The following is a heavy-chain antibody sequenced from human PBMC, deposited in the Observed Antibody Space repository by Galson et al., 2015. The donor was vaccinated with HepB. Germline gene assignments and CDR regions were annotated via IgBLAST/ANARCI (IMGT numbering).Heavy chain of an antibody. CDR1: GFTFRTSG. V-gene: IGHV3-21*01. CDR3: ARDASEWSRDY. Sequence: SLRLSYAASGFTFRTSGMTWVRQAPGKGLEWVAVIGYRETYKHYADSVRGRFAISRDNAKNSVYLQMNSLRVEDTAVYYCARDASEWSRDYWGQGTLVAVSS. J-gene: IGHJ4*02. D-gene: IGHD3-3*01. CDR2: IGYRETYK.